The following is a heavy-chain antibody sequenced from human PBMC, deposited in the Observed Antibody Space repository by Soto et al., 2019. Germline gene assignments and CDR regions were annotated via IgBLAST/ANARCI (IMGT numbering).Heavy chain of an antibody. J-gene: IGHJ4*02. CDR1: GGSISGGDFY. Sequence: SETLSLTCIVSGGSISGGDFYWSWIRQPPGKGLEWIGYIYYTGNTDYNSSLKSRIKISVDTSKNQFSLKLTSVTAADTAVYYCARGRRFTSSWFFFDSWGRGTLVTVSS. V-gene: IGHV4-30-4*01. D-gene: IGHD6-13*01. CDR3: ARGRRFTSSWFFFDS. CDR2: IYYTGNT.